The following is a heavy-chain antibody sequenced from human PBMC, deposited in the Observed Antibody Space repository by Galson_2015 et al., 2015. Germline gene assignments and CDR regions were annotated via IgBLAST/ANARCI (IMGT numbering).Heavy chain of an antibody. J-gene: IGHJ6*03. CDR3: ARGGGGSYSYSYYYMDV. V-gene: IGHV4-59*01. Sequence: ETLSLTCTVSGGSISSYYWSWIRQPPGKGLEWIGYIYYSGSTNSNPSLKSRVTISVDTSKNQFSLNLSSVTAADTAVYYCARGGGGSYSYSYYYMDVWDKGTTVTVSS. D-gene: IGHD2-15*01. CDR1: GGSISSYY. CDR2: IYYSGST.